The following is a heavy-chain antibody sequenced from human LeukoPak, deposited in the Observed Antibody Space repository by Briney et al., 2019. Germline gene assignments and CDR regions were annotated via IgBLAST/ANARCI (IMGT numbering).Heavy chain of an antibody. CDR2: MNPNSGNT. CDR1: VYTFTSYD. Sequence: GASVNVSCKSSVYTFTSYDINWVRQATGQGLEWMGWMNPNSGNTGYAQKFQGRVTMTRNTSISTAYMELSSLRSEDTAVYYCASIMTTVTQEGFQHWGQGTMVTVSS. CDR3: ASIMTTVTQEGFQH. J-gene: IGHJ1*01. V-gene: IGHV1-8*01. D-gene: IGHD4-17*01.